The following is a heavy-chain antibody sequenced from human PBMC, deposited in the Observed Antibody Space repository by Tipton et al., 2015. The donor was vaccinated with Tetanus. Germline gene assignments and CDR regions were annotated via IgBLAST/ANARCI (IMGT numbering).Heavy chain of an antibody. CDR1: GGSISSYY. Sequence: TLSLTCTVSGGSISSYYWSWIRQPAGKGLEWIGRIYTSESTNYNPSLKSRLTMSVDTSKNQFSLRLNSVTAADTAVYYCARGPMVRGVTRFDYWGQGSLVAVSS. D-gene: IGHD3-10*01. CDR3: ARGPMVRGVTRFDY. J-gene: IGHJ4*02. CDR2: IYTSEST. V-gene: IGHV4-4*07.